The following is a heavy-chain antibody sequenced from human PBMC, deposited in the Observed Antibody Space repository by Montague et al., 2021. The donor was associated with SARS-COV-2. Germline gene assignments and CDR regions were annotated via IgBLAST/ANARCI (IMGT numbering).Heavy chain of an antibody. D-gene: IGHD3-3*01. J-gene: IGHJ5*02. Sequence: SETLSLTCTVSGGSISSYYWSWIRQPPGKGLEWIGYIYYSGSTNXNPSLKSRVTISVDTSKNQFSLKLSSVTAADTAVCYCARAQMNRITIFGVVAEFDPWGQGTLVTVSS. CDR3: ARAQMNRITIFGVVAEFDP. V-gene: IGHV4-59*01. CDR1: GGSISSYY. CDR2: IYYSGST.